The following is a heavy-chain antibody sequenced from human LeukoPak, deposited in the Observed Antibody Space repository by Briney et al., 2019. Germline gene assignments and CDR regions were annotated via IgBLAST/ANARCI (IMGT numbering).Heavy chain of an antibody. CDR1: GGSFSGYY. D-gene: IGHD5-18*01. CDR2: INHSGST. Sequence: SETLSLTCAVYGGSFSGYYWSWIRQPPGKGLEWIGEINHSGSTNYNPSLKSRVTISVDTSKNQFSLKLSSVTAADTAVYYCARDLWNTANWYFDLWGRGALVTVSS. CDR3: ARDLWNTANWYFDL. V-gene: IGHV4-34*01. J-gene: IGHJ2*01.